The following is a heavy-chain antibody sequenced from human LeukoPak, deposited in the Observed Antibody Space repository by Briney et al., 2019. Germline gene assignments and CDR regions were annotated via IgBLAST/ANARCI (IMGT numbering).Heavy chain of an antibody. CDR3: ARSFMGTMLRGIMPF. Sequence: GASVKVSCKASGYTFTDYHIHWVRQAPGQGLEWMGWINPNGGRTNYAQKFQGRVSMSRDTSISTAYMELSGLTSDDTAVYYCARSFMGTMLRGIMPFWGQGTLVTVSS. V-gene: IGHV1-2*02. J-gene: IGHJ4*02. CDR2: INPNGGRT. D-gene: IGHD3-10*01. CDR1: GYTFTDYH.